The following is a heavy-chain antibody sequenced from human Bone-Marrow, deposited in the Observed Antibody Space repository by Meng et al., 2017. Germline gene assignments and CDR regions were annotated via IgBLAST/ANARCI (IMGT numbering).Heavy chain of an antibody. CDR2: TSSSGSAT. CDR1: GFTFSSYK. D-gene: IGHD3-9*01. J-gene: IGHJ6*02. Sequence: GESLMISCAASGFTFSSYKINWVRQAPGKGLEWVSDTSSSGSATYYADSVKGRFTISRDNAKNSLYLQMNSLRAEDTAVYYCARVPKYYDILTGFDYYYGMDVWGRGPSVTFSS. CDR3: ARVPKYYDILTGFDYYYGMDV. V-gene: IGHV3-48*03.